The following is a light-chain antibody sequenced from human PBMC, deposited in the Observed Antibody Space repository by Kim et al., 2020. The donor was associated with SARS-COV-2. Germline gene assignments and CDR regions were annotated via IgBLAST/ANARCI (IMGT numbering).Light chain of an antibody. CDR2: GNT. V-gene: IGLV1-47*02. Sequence: GQSVTIACSGGDSNIANTYVYWYPQLPGTAPMLLIYGNTQRPSGVPDRFSGSKSGTSASLAISELRPEDEADYYCAAWDASLSARLFGGGTQLTVL. J-gene: IGLJ2*01. CDR1: DSNIANTY. CDR3: AAWDASLSARL.